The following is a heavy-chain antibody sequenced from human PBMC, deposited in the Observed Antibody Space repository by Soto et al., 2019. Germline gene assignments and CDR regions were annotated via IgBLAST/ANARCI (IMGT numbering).Heavy chain of an antibody. Sequence: EVHLVESGGGLVQPGGSLKLSCATSGFTFSGSAIHWVRQASGKGLEWVGRIRSKANTYATAYAASVKGRFTISRDDSKNTVYLQMNSLKTEDTAVYYCASKSFSLLIDYWGQGTLVTVSS. CDR2: IRSKANTYAT. J-gene: IGHJ4*02. V-gene: IGHV3-73*01. CDR3: ASKSFSLLIDY. CDR1: GFTFSGSA.